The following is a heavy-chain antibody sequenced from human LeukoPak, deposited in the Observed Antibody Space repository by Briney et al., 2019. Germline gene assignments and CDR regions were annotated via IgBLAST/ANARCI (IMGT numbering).Heavy chain of an antibody. Sequence: GGSLRLSCVASGFTFTSYTMNWVRQAPGKGLEWVSYISSSGSAKYYADSVKGRFTISRDNAKNSLSLQMNSLRAEDTAVYYCARGSQWDLLGSCDYWGQGTLVTVSS. CDR1: GFTFTSYT. D-gene: IGHD1-26*01. CDR3: ARGSQWDLLGSCDY. V-gene: IGHV3-48*04. CDR2: ISSSGSAK. J-gene: IGHJ4*02.